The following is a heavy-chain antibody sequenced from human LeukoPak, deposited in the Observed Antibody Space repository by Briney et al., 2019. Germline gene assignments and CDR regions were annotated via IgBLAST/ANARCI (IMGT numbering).Heavy chain of an antibody. Sequence: SETLSLTCTVSGGSISSYYWSWIRQPAGKGLEWIGRIYTSGSTNYNPSLKSRVTMSVDTSKNQFSLKLSSVTAADTAVYYCARRMHYDSSGYYYPADAFDIWGQGTMVTVSS. CDR2: IYTSGST. CDR1: GGSISSYY. D-gene: IGHD3-22*01. CDR3: ARRMHYDSSGYYYPADAFDI. V-gene: IGHV4-4*07. J-gene: IGHJ3*02.